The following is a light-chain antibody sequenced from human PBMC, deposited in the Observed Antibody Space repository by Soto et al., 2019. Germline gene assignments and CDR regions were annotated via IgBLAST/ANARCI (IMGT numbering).Light chain of an antibody. Sequence: QSVLTQPPSASGSPGQSVTISCTGTSSDVGGYDLVSCYQPHPGKAPKLILYEVAKRPSGVPARFSGSKSGNTSSLTVSGLQADDESYYYCSSFAGNTNLLGGGTKLTVL. CDR2: EVA. V-gene: IGLV2-8*01. J-gene: IGLJ2*01. CDR1: SSDVGGYDL. CDR3: SSFAGNTNL.